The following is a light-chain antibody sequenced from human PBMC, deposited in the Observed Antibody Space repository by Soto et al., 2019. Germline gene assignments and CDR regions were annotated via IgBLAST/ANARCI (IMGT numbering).Light chain of an antibody. CDR1: SGSIASNY. CDR3: QSYDSSNPLV. J-gene: IGLJ2*01. CDR2: EDN. V-gene: IGLV6-57*04. Sequence: NFMLTQPHSVSESPGKTVTISCTRSSGSIASNYLQWYQQRPGSAPTTVIYEDNQRPSGVPDRFSGSIDSSSNSASLTISGLKTEDEADYYCQSYDSSNPLVFGGGTQLTVL.